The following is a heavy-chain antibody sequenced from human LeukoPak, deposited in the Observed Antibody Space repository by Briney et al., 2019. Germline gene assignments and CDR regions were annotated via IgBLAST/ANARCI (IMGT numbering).Heavy chain of an antibody. CDR1: GGSISSSSYY. V-gene: IGHV4-39*01. J-gene: IGHJ3*02. Sequence: SETLSLTCTVSGGSISSSSYYWGWIRQPPGKGLEWIGSIYYSGSTYYNPSLKSRVTISVDTSKNQFSLKLSSVTAADTAVYYCARHPTEDSGYEFDAFDIWGQGTMVTVSS. CDR2: IYYSGST. CDR3: ARHPTEDSGYEFDAFDI. D-gene: IGHD5-12*01.